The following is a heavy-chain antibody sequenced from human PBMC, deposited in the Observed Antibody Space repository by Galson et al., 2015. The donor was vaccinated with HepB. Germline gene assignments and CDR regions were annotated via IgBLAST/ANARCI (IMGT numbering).Heavy chain of an antibody. CDR3: ARRLAVAGGDMDY. Sequence: SVKVSCKASGYTFSSYAMHWVRQAPGQRLEWMGWINGGSGNTEYSQKFQGRVTITRDTSASTVYMELSSLRSEDTAVYYCARRLAVAGGDMDYWGQGTLVTVSS. CDR2: INGGSGNT. V-gene: IGHV1-3*01. D-gene: IGHD6-19*01. J-gene: IGHJ4*02. CDR1: GYTFSSYA.